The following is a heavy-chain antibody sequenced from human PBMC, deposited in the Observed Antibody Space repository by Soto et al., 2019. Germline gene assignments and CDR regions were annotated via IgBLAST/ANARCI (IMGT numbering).Heavy chain of an antibody. D-gene: IGHD3-22*01. V-gene: IGHV1-69*01. CDR3: ARGEPYYYDSSGYYQGVRLGCYYGMDV. Sequence: QVQLVQSGAEVKKPGSSVKVSCKASGGTFSSYAISWVRQAPGQGLEWMGGIIPIFGTANYAQKFQGRVTITADQATSTSYMELSRLRSEDTAVYYCARGEPYYYDSSGYYQGVRLGCYYGMDVWGQGTTVTVSS. J-gene: IGHJ6*02. CDR2: IIPIFGTA. CDR1: GGTFSSYA.